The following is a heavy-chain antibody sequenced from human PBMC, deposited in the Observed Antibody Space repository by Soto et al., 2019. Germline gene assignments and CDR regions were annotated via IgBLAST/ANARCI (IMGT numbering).Heavy chain of an antibody. D-gene: IGHD2-15*01. CDR2: INPNRGNA. Sequence: GASVKVSCKASGYTFTDYYIHWVRQAPGQGLEWMGWINPNRGNANYAQKFQGRVTITADESTSTAYMELSSLRSEDTAVYYCARERYCSGGSCYVSEIPGWYYYYGMDVWGQGTTVTVSS. CDR3: ARERYCSGGSCYVSEIPGWYYYYGMDV. V-gene: IGHV1-2*02. J-gene: IGHJ6*02. CDR1: GYTFTDYY.